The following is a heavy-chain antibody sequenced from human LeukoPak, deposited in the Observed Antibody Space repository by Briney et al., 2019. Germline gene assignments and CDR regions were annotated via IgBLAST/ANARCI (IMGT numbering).Heavy chain of an antibody. CDR3: AKSPALSSTSCLLDY. CDR1: GFTFYDYA. CDR2: ISWNSGSI. D-gene: IGHD2-2*01. Sequence: GRSLRLSCAASGFTFYDYAMRWVRQAPGKGLEWVSGISWNSGSIGYADSVKGRFTISRDNAKNSLYLQMNSLRAEDTALYYCAKSPALSSTSCLLDYWGQGTLVTVSS. J-gene: IGHJ4*02. V-gene: IGHV3-9*01.